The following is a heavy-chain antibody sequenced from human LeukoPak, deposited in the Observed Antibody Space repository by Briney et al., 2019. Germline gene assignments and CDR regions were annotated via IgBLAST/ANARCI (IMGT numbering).Heavy chain of an antibody. V-gene: IGHV1-3*01. D-gene: IGHD3-10*01. J-gene: IGHJ4*02. CDR3: ARRGDYGSGDLDY. CDR1: GYTFTKYA. CDR2: INAGNGNT. Sequence: ASVKVSCKASGYTFTKYAIHWVRHDPGQSLEWMGWINAGNGNTKYSQKFQDKITITRDTTARTAYMEVGSLRFEDTAVYYCARRGDYGSGDLDYWGQATLVTVPS.